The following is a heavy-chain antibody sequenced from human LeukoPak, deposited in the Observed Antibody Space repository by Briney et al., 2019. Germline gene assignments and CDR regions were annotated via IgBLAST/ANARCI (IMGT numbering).Heavy chain of an antibody. J-gene: IGHJ6*02. V-gene: IGHV1-8*01. CDR1: GYTFTSYD. CDR3: ATAPRLYCSSTSCYTWKYYGMDV. Sequence: ASVKVSCKASGYTFTSYDINWVRQATGQGLEWMGWMNPNSGNTGYAQKFQGRVTMTEDTSSDTAYMELSSLRSEDTAVYYCATAPRLYCSSTSCYTWKYYGMDVWGQGTTVTVSS. CDR2: MNPNSGNT. D-gene: IGHD2-2*01.